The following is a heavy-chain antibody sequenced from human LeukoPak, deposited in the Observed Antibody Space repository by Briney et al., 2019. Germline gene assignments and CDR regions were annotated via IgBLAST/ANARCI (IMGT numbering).Heavy chain of an antibody. V-gene: IGHV4-30-2*01. CDR3: ARSLGYCSGGSCRDAFDI. Sequence: SQTLSLTCAVSGGSISSGGYSWSWIRQPPGTGLEWIGYIYHSGGTYYNPSLKSRVTISVDRSKNQFSLKLSSVTAADTAVYYCARSLGYCSGGSCRDAFDIWGQGTMVTVSS. CDR2: IYHSGGT. CDR1: GGSISSGGYS. D-gene: IGHD2-15*01. J-gene: IGHJ3*02.